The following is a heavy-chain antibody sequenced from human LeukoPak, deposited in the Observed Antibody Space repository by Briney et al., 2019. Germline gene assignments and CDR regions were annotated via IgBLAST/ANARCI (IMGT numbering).Heavy chain of an antibody. CDR3: ARSYYDLLTGYPKNNWFDP. J-gene: IGHJ5*02. CDR1: GYTFASYA. D-gene: IGHD3-9*01. V-gene: IGHV1-3*01. CDR2: ISAGNGNT. Sequence: ASVKVSCKASGYTFASYAMHWVRQAPGQRLEWMGWISAGNGNTKYSQKFQGRVTITRDISASTAYMELSSLRSEDTAVYYCARSYYDLLTGYPKNNWFDPWGQGTLVTVSS.